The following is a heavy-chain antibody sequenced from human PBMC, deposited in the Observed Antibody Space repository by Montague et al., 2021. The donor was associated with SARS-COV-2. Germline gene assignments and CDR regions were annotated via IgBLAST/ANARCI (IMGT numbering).Heavy chain of an antibody. D-gene: IGHD3-3*01. Sequence: SETLSLTCTVSGYSISSGYYWGWIRQPPGKGLEWIGSIYHSGSTNYNPSLESRVTISVDTSKNQFSLKLSSVTAADTAVYYCARDVRYYDFWSGRAQTSPDYWGQGTLVTVSS. CDR2: IYHSGST. CDR1: GYSISSGYY. J-gene: IGHJ4*02. CDR3: ARDVRYYDFWSGRAQTSPDY. V-gene: IGHV4-38-2*02.